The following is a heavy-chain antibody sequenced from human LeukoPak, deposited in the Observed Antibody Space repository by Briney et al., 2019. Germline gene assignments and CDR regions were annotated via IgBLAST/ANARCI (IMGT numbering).Heavy chain of an antibody. CDR1: GDSISGGGYY. CDR3: ARGYSSSWYYFDY. Sequence: SETLSLTCTVSGDSISGGGYYWSWIRQHPGKGPEWIGYIYYSGSTYYNPSLKSRVTISVDTSKNQFSLKLSSVTAADTAVYYCARGYSSSWYYFDYWGQGTLVTVSS. CDR2: IYYSGST. J-gene: IGHJ4*02. D-gene: IGHD6-13*01. V-gene: IGHV4-31*03.